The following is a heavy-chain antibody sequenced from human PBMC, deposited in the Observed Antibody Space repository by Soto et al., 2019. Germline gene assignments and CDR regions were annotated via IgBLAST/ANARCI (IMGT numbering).Heavy chain of an antibody. V-gene: IGHV3-7*02. CDR2: IKQDGSET. D-gene: IGHD3-16*01. J-gene: IGHJ4*02. CDR1: RFSFRVHN. Sequence: GGSLILSCAASRFSFRVHNMHWARQAPGRGLEWVAFIKQDGSETYYVDSVNGRFSLSRDNAKNSLYLQMNSLTAEDTAVYYCVQDYEWSFGDWGQGT. CDR3: VQDYEWSFGD.